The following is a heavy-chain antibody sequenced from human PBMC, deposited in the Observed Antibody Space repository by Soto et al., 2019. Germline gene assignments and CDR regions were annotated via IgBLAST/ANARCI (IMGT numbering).Heavy chain of an antibody. J-gene: IGHJ4*02. V-gene: IGHV4-31*03. Sequence: QVQLQESGPGLVKPSQTLSLTCTVSGGSISSGGYYWSWIRQHPGKGLEWIGYIYYSGSTYYNPYLESRVTISVDTSKNQFSLKLSSVTAADTAVYYCARGGSYCSGGSCYTDYWGQGTLVTVSS. CDR1: GGSISSGGYY. D-gene: IGHD2-15*01. CDR2: IYYSGST. CDR3: ARGGSYCSGGSCYTDY.